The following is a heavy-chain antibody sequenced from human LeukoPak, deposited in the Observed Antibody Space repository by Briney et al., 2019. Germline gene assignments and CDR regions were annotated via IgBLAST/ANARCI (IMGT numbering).Heavy chain of an antibody. CDR3: AQPGITVAGNSPNYYFMDV. CDR2: ISDSGGGT. Sequence: GGSLRLSCAASGFTFSSYAMTCVRQAPGKGLEWVATISDSGGGTYYADSVKGRFTISRDNSENTLYLQMNSLRAEDTAVYYCAQPGITVAGNSPNYYFMDVWGKGATVTVSS. D-gene: IGHD6-19*01. CDR1: GFTFSSYA. V-gene: IGHV3-23*01. J-gene: IGHJ6*03.